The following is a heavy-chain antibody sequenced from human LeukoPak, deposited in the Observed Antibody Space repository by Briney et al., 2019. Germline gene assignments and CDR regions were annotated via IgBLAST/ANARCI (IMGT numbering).Heavy chain of an antibody. CDR1: GGALCSYA. D-gene: IGHD6-19*01. V-gene: IGHV1-69*04. CDR3: ARGIAVAYYGMDI. CDR2: IIPILGIA. J-gene: IGHJ6*02. Sequence: SVKVSCKASGGALCSYAISWVRQAPGQGLEWMGRIIPILGIANYAQKFQGRVTITADKSTSTAYMELSSLRSEDTAVYYCARGIAVAYYGMDIWGQGTTVTVSS.